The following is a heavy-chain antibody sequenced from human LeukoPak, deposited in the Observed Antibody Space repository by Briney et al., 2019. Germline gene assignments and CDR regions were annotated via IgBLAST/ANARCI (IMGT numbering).Heavy chain of an antibody. J-gene: IGHJ4*02. Sequence: ASVKVSCKASGYTFTGYYMHRVRQAPGQGLEWMGWINPNSGGTNYAQKFQGRVTMTRDTSISTAYMELSRLRSDDTAVYYCARGRWVVWNYGDYWGQGTLVTVSS. D-gene: IGHD1-7*01. CDR2: INPNSGGT. V-gene: IGHV1-2*02. CDR1: GYTFTGYY. CDR3: ARGRWVVWNYGDY.